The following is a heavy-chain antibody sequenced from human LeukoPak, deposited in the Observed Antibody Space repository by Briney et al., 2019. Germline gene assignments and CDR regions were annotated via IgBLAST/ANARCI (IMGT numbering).Heavy chain of an antibody. J-gene: IGHJ4*02. CDR3: AKGRLVPAALLDY. Sequence: GGSLRLSCTASGFTFSSYTLSWVRQAPGKGLEWVSTLSGSGGSTNYADSVKGRFTISRDNSKNTLYLQMYSLRAEDTAVYYCAKGRLVPAALLDYWGQGTLVTVSS. D-gene: IGHD2-2*01. CDR1: GFTFSSYT. CDR2: LSGSGGST. V-gene: IGHV3-23*01.